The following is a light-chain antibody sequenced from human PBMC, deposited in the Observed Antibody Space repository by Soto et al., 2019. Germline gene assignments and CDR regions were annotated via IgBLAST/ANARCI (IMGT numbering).Light chain of an antibody. V-gene: IGLV2-14*03. Sequence: QSALTQPASVSGSPGQSIAISCTGTSSDVGGYNFVSWYQQHPGKAPKLMIYDVSNRPSGVSNRFSGSKSGNTASLTISGLQAEDEADYYCSSYTSNTTSLFGGGTQLTVL. CDR2: DVS. CDR1: SSDVGGYNF. CDR3: SSYTSNTTSL. J-gene: IGLJ2*01.